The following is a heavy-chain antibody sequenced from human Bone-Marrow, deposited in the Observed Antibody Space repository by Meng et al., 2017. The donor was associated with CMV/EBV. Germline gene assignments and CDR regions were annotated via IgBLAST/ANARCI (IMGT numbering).Heavy chain of an antibody. J-gene: IGHJ4*02. CDR2: IVVGSGNT. CDR3: AAEMYSGSYYFDY. V-gene: IGHV1-58*01. CDR1: GFTFTSSA. D-gene: IGHD1-26*01. Sequence: SVKVSCKASGFTFTSSAVQWVRQARGQRLEWIGWIVVGSGNTNYAQKFQERVTITRDMSTSTAYMELSSLRSEDTAVYYCAAEMYSGSYYFDYWGQGTLVTVYS.